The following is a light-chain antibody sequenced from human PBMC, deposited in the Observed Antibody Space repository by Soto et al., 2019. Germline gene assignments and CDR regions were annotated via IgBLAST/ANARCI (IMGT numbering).Light chain of an antibody. Sequence: EIVLTQSPGTLSLSPGARATLSCRASQSVNSNYLAWYQQKPGQAPRLLMYETSTSATGIPDRFSGSGSGTDFTLTISRLEPEDFAVYFCQQFGTSPLWTFGQGTKVE. V-gene: IGKV3-20*01. J-gene: IGKJ1*01. CDR3: QQFGTSPLWT. CDR1: QSVNSNY. CDR2: ETS.